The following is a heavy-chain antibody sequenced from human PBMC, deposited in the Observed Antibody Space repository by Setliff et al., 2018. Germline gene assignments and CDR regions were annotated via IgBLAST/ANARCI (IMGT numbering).Heavy chain of an antibody. V-gene: IGHV3-23*03. CDR3: AKPSWNYVADWFDP. CDR2: IYSDNMTT. D-gene: IGHD1-7*01. Sequence: GESLKISCATSGFTFKSSAMIWVRQTPGKGLEWVSLIYSDNMTTSYADSVKGRFTISRDNAENSLSLQMNSLRFDDTAVYYCAKPSWNYVADWFDPWGQGTLVTVSS. CDR1: GFTFKSSA. J-gene: IGHJ5*02.